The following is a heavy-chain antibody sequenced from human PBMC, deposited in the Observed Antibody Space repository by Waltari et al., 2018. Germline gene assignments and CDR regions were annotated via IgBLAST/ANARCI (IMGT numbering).Heavy chain of an antibody. D-gene: IGHD1-26*01. CDR1: GFTFRASW. J-gene: IGHJ5*02. V-gene: IGHV3-7*03. CDR3: ARWDGP. CDR2: IKEDGSEK. Sequence: EVQLVESGGGLVQPGGSLRLSCAASGFTFRASWMSWVRQTPGKGLAWVANIKEDGSEKYYLDSVKGRFTISRDNAKNSLYLEMNNLRAENTAVYYCARWDGPWGQGTLVTVSS.